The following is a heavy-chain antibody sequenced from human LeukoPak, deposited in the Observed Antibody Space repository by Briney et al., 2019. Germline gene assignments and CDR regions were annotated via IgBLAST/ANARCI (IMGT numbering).Heavy chain of an antibody. CDR2: IYPGDSDT. V-gene: IGHV5-51*01. D-gene: IGHD4-17*01. J-gene: IGHJ4*02. CDR1: GYSFTNYW. Sequence: GESLKISCKGSGYSFTNYWIVWVRQMSGKGLEWMGIIYPGDSDTRYSPSFQGQVTISADKSISTAYLQWSSLKASDTAMYYCARLLSTPTVTPFDYWGQGTLVTVSS. CDR3: ARLLSTPTVTPFDY.